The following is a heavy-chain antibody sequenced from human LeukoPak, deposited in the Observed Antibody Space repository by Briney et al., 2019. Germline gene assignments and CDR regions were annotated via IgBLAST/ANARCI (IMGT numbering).Heavy chain of an antibody. CDR1: GYTFTSYG. CDR2: ISGYNGNT. CDR3: ARDFHSSGYYHYFHY. J-gene: IGHJ4*02. V-gene: IGHV1-18*01. D-gene: IGHD3-22*01. Sequence: ASVKVSCKASGYTFTSYGISWVRQAPGQALEWMGWISGYNGNTNYAQKLQGRVTMTTDTSTSTACMELRSLRSDDTAVYYCARDFHSSGYYHYFHYWGQGTLVTVSS.